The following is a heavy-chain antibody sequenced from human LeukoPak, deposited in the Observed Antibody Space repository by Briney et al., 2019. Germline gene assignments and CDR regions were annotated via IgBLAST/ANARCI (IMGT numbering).Heavy chain of an antibody. Sequence: ASVKVSCKASGYTFTGYYMHWVRQAPGQGLEWMGWTNPNSGGTNYAQKFQGRVTMTRDTSISTAYMELSRLRSDDTAVYYCARDLLWNDANNWFDPCGQGTLVTVSS. CDR1: GYTFTGYY. D-gene: IGHD1-1*01. V-gene: IGHV1-2*02. J-gene: IGHJ5*02. CDR3: ARDLLWNDANNWFDP. CDR2: TNPNSGGT.